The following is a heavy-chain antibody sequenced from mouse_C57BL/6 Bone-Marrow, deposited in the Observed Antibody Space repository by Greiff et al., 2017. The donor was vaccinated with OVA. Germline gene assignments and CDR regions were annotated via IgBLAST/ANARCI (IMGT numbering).Heavy chain of an antibody. J-gene: IGHJ4*01. D-gene: IGHD1-1*01. V-gene: IGHV1-62-2*01. CDR1: GYTFTEYT. Sequence: QVQLQQSGAELVKPGASVKLSCKASGYTFTEYTIHWVKQRSGQGLEWIGWFYPGSGSIKYNEKFKDKATLTADKSSSTVYMELSRLTSEDSAVYFCARHEDEHYGSSPYAMDYWGQGTSVTVSS. CDR3: ARHEDEHYGSSPYAMDY. CDR2: FYPGSGSI.